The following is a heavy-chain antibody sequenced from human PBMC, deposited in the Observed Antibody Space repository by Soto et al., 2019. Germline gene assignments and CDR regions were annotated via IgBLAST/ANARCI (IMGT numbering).Heavy chain of an antibody. V-gene: IGHV1-58*01. J-gene: IGHJ4*02. CDR1: GFTFTSSA. CDR3: AADSYYDSSGYPTGSVY. CDR2: IVVGSGNT. D-gene: IGHD3-22*01. Sequence: GASVKVSCKASGFTFTSSAVQWVRQARGQRLEWIGWIVVGSGNTNYAQKFQERVTITRDMSTSTAYMELSSLRSEDTAVYYCAADSYYDSSGYPTGSVYWGQGTLVTVSS.